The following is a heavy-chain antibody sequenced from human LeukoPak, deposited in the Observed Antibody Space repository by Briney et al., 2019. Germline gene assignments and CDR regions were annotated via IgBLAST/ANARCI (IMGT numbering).Heavy chain of an antibody. CDR3: ARPPEYPWLRLPFAC. D-gene: IGHD5-12*01. J-gene: IGHJ4*02. Sequence: AGWSLRLSCAASGFTFDSYSLHWVRQAPGTGLEWVAVISSDGNKKYYADSVKGRFTISRDNSKNTLYLQMNSLRGEDTAMYYCARPPEYPWLRLPFACWGQGTLVTVSS. CDR2: ISSDGNKK. CDR1: GFTFDSYS. V-gene: IGHV3-30*04.